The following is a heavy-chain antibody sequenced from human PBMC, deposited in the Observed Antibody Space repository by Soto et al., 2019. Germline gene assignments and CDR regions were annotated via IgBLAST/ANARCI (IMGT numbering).Heavy chain of an antibody. J-gene: IGHJ6*02. V-gene: IGHV3-21*01. CDR3: ARDRGYDAHDYYYNAMDV. CDR1: GFTFRTYT. CDR2: IRGFSPYT. Sequence: PGGSLRLSCVASGFTFRTYTMNWVRQAPGKGLEWVSGIRGFSPYTFYAESVKGRFTISRDNAKISLYLQMNSLGVEDTAVYYCARDRGYDAHDYYYNAMDVWGQGTTVTVSS. D-gene: IGHD2-15*01.